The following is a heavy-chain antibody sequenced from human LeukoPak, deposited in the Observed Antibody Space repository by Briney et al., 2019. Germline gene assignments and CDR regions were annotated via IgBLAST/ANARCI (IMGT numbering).Heavy chain of an antibody. CDR1: GFTFSSYA. CDR2: ISGSGGST. V-gene: IGHV3-23*01. D-gene: IGHD6-13*01. Sequence: TGGSLRLSCAASGFTFSSYAMSWVRQAPGKGLEWVSAISGSGGSTYYADSVKGRFTISRDNSKNTLYLQMNSLRAEDTAVYYCAKDSGGGKYSSSGNWFDPWGQGTLVTVSS. J-gene: IGHJ5*02. CDR3: AKDSGGGKYSSSGNWFDP.